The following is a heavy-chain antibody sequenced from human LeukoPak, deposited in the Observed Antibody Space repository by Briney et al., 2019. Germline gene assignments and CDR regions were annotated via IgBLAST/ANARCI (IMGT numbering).Heavy chain of an antibody. J-gene: IGHJ3*01. CDR3: AREDSHSGSYYLV. CDR1: GGSISSGSYY. V-gene: IGHV4-61*02. CDR2: IYTSGST. D-gene: IGHD3-10*01. Sequence: PSQTLSLTCTVSGGSISSGSYYWSWIRQPAGKGLEWIGRIYTSGSTNYNPSLKSRVTISVDTSKNQFSLKLSSVTAADTAVYYCAREDSHSGSYYLVWGQGTMVTVSS.